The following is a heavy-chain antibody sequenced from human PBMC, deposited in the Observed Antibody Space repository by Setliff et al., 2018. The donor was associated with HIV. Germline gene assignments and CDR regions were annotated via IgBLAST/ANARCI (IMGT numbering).Heavy chain of an antibody. CDR3: ARRNSGWYDAFDI. CDR2: INHSGST. V-gene: IGHV4-34*01. CDR1: GGSFNGYS. J-gene: IGHJ3*02. Sequence: SETLSLTCAVYGGSFNGYSWTWIRQPPGKGLEWIGGINHSGSTNYNPSLKGRVTMSVDTSKNQFSLRLNSVTATDTAVYHCARRNSGWYDAFDIWGQGTMVTVSS. D-gene: IGHD6-19*01.